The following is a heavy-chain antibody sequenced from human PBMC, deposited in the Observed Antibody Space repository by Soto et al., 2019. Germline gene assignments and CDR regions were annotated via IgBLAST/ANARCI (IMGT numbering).Heavy chain of an antibody. CDR2: IDPSDSYT. J-gene: IGHJ6*02. V-gene: IGHV5-10-1*01. CDR3: ATPALYCSSTSCYYYYGMDV. CDR1: GYRFTSYW. Sequence: GESLKISCKGSGYRFTSYWISWVRQMPGKGLEWMGRIDPSDSYTNYSPSFQGHVTISADKSISTAYLQWSSLKASDTAMYYCATPALYCSSTSCYYYYGMDVWGQGTTVTVSS. D-gene: IGHD2-2*01.